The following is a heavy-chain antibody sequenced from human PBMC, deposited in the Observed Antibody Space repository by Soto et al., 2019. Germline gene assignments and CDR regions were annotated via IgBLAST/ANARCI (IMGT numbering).Heavy chain of an antibody. D-gene: IGHD2-2*01. Sequence: EVQLLESGGGLVQPGGSLRLSCAASGFTFSSYSMSWVRQAPGKGLEWVSAISGSGGTSYYADSVKGRFTISRDNSKNTVYLQMNSLRAEDTAVYFCANVYCSSTSCRAEYLQHWGQGTLVTVSS. J-gene: IGHJ1*01. CDR1: GFTFSSYS. V-gene: IGHV3-23*01. CDR3: ANVYCSSTSCRAEYLQH. CDR2: ISGSGGTS.